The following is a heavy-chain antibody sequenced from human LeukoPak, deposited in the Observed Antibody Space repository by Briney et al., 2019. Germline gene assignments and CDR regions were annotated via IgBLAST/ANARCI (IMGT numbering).Heavy chain of an antibody. J-gene: IGHJ3*01. CDR3: AREEHRLAEAGTSAFDL. CDR1: GFTFSENW. D-gene: IGHD6-13*01. Sequence: SGGSVRLSCVASGFTFSENWMHWVRQAPGKGLTWVSHINRDGGLTNYADSVKGRFTISRDNARNTVYLQMSSLRVEDTAIYFCAREEHRLAEAGTSAFDLGEQGTLVTVSP. CDR2: INRDGGLT. V-gene: IGHV3-74*01.